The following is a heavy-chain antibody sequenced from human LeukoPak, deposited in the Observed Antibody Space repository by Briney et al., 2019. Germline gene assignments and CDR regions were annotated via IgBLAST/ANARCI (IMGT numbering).Heavy chain of an antibody. CDR3: AKVVRYSSSWLGDFDY. Sequence: GGSLRLSCAASGFTFSSYGMHWVRQAPGKGLEWVAFIRYDGSNKYYADSVKGRFTISRDNSKNTLYLQMNSLRAEDTAVYYCAKVVRYSSSWLGDFDYWGQGTLVTVSS. CDR2: IRYDGSNK. J-gene: IGHJ4*02. V-gene: IGHV3-30*02. D-gene: IGHD6-13*01. CDR1: GFTFSSYG.